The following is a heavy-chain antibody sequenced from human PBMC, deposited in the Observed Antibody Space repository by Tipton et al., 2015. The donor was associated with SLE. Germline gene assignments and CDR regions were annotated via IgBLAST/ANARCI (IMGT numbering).Heavy chain of an antibody. V-gene: IGHV4-38-2*01. CDR3: ARGGDIVVVVADGGWFDP. CDR1: DYSIRGNYF. D-gene: IGHD2-15*01. J-gene: IGHJ5*02. Sequence: TLSLTCVGSDYSIRGNYFWAWIRQPPGKGLEWFGNICHSGTTYCNPSLKSRVTMSVDTSKNPFSLKLSSVTAADTAVYYCARGGDIVVVVADGGWFDPWGQGTLVTVSS. CDR2: ICHSGTT.